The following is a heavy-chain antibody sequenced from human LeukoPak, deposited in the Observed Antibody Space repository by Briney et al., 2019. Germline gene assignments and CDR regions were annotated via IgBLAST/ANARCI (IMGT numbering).Heavy chain of an antibody. CDR1: GYSISCGYY. Sequence: SETLSLTCTVSGYSISCGYYWGWIRQPPGKGLEWIGSIYHSGSTYYNPSLKSRVTISVDTSKNQFSLKLSSVTAADTAVYYCARQIIMIVDTSRDAFDIWGQGTMVTVSS. V-gene: IGHV4-38-2*02. CDR2: IYHSGST. J-gene: IGHJ3*02. CDR3: ARQIIMIVDTSRDAFDI. D-gene: IGHD3-22*01.